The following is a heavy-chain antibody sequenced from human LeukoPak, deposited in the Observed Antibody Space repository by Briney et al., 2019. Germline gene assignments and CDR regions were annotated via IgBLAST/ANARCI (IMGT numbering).Heavy chain of an antibody. V-gene: IGHV4-31*03. CDR2: IYYSGST. D-gene: IGHD3-22*01. CDR1: GGSISSGGYY. CDR3: ATEYDSSGYYPGDAFDI. J-gene: IGHJ3*02. Sequence: SQTLSLTCTVSGGSISSGGYYWSWIRQHPGKGLEWIGYIYYSGSTYYNPSLKSRVTISVDTSKNQFSLKLSSVTAADTAVYYCATEYDSSGYYPGDAFDIWGQGTMVTVSS.